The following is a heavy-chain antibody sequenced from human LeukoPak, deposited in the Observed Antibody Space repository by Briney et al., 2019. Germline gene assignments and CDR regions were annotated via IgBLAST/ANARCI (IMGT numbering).Heavy chain of an antibody. CDR2: ISSSSSYI. Sequence: GGSLRLSCAASGFTFSSYSMNWVRQAPGKRLEWVSSISSSSSYIYYADSVKGRFTISRDNAKNSLYLQMNSLRAEDTAVYYCARDPTRVWLGDVDYWGQGTLVTVSS. CDR3: ARDPTRVWLGDVDY. J-gene: IGHJ4*02. CDR1: GFTFSSYS. V-gene: IGHV3-21*01. D-gene: IGHD5-18*01.